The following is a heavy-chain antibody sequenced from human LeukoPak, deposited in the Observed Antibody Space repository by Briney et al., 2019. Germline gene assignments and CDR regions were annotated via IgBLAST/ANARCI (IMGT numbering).Heavy chain of an antibody. J-gene: IGHJ4*02. Sequence: PGGSLRLSCAASGFTFRSYSMNWVRQAPGKGLEWVSAIDPSSTYIYYADSVKGRFTISRDNSKNTLYLQMNSLRAEDTAVYYCAKDSTRIAAAGCFDYWGQGTLVTVSS. CDR3: AKDSTRIAAAGCFDY. CDR2: IDPSSTYI. D-gene: IGHD6-13*01. V-gene: IGHV3-21*04. CDR1: GFTFRSYS.